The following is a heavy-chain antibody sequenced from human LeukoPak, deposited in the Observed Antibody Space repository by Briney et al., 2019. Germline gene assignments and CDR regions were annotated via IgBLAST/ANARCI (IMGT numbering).Heavy chain of an antibody. Sequence: GGSLRLSCAVSGFTLTTYAMSWVRQPPGKGLEWVAAIGVDGTSTYYADSVKGRFTISRDNSKNTLYLQMNSLRAEDTAVYYCAKDMRFDWTPYYFDYWGQGTLVTVSS. J-gene: IGHJ4*02. CDR3: AKDMRFDWTPYYFDY. CDR1: GFTLTTYA. V-gene: IGHV3-23*01. CDR2: IGVDGTST. D-gene: IGHD3-9*01.